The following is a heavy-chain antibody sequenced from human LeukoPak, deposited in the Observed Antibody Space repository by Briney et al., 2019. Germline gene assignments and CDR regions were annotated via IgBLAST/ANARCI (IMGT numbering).Heavy chain of an antibody. CDR2: ISGSGGST. J-gene: IGHJ3*02. D-gene: IGHD2-2*02. CDR1: GFTFSSYA. CDR3: AKVNVVVPAAIRAFDI. Sequence: GGSLRLSCAASGFTFSSYAMSWVRQAPGKGLEWVSAISGSGGSTYYADSVKGRFTISRDNSKNTLYLQMNSLRAEDTAVYYCAKVNVVVPAAIRAFDIWGQGTMVTVSS. V-gene: IGHV3-23*01.